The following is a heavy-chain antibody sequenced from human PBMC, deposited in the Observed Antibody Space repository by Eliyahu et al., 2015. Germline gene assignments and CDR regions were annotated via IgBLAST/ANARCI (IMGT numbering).Heavy chain of an antibody. CDR1: GFSLXTSGVG. CDR3: AHIHYDSSPAEYFQH. V-gene: IGHV2-5*02. D-gene: IGHD3-22*01. Sequence: QITLKESGPTLVKPTQTLTLTCTFSGFSLXTSGVGVGXXRXPPGKALEXXALIYWDDDKRYSPSLKSRLTITKDTSKNQVVLTMTNMDPVDTATYYCAHIHYDSSPAEYFQHWGQGTLVTVSS. J-gene: IGHJ1*01. CDR2: IYWDDDK.